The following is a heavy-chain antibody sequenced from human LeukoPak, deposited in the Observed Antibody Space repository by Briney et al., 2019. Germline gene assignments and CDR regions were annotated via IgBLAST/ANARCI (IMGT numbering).Heavy chain of an antibody. D-gene: IGHD5-24*01. CDR1: GYTFTTYW. V-gene: IGHV5-51*01. CDR3: ARQSGREMAPYYFDY. CDR2: IYPGDTDT. Sequence: GESLKISCKGSGYTFTTYWIGWVRQMPGKGLEWMGFIYPGDTDTRYSPSFQGQVPISADKSISTASLQWSSLKASDTAMYYCARQSGREMAPYYFDYWGQGTLVTVSS. J-gene: IGHJ4*02.